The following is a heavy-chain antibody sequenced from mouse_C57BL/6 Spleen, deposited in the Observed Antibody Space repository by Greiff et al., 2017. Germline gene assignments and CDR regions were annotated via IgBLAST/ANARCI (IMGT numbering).Heavy chain of an antibody. Sequence: QVQLQQSGAELVKPGASVKLSCKASGYTFTEYTIHWVKQRSGQGLEWIGWFYPGSGSIKYNEKFKDKATLTADKSSSTVYMELSRLTSEDSAVYFCARHEDPGYYGSSYRFAYWGQGTLVTVSA. J-gene: IGHJ3*01. D-gene: IGHD1-1*01. CDR1: GYTFTEYT. CDR3: ARHEDPGYYGSSYRFAY. CDR2: FYPGSGSI. V-gene: IGHV1-62-2*01.